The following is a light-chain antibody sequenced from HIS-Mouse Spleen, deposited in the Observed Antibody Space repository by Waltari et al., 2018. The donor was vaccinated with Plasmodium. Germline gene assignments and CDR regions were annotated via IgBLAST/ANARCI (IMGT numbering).Light chain of an antibody. V-gene: IGKV3-15*01. Sequence: EIVMTQSPATLSVSPGERATLSCRASQSVSSNLAWYQQKPGQAPRLLIYGASTRATGIPVRFSGSGSGTEFTLTISSLQSVDFAVYYCQQYNNWSFTFGPGTKVDIK. CDR1: QSVSSN. CDR2: GAS. CDR3: QQYNNWSFT. J-gene: IGKJ3*01.